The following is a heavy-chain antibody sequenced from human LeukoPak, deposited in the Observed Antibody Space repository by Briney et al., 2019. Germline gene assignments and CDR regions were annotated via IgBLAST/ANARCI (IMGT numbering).Heavy chain of an antibody. CDR2: INHSGST. CDR3: AREGTGPRNAFDI. V-gene: IGHV4-34*01. CDR1: GFTFSNAW. D-gene: IGHD1-14*01. J-gene: IGHJ3*02. Sequence: GSLRLSCAASGFTFSNAWMSWVRQAPGKGLEWIGEINHSGSTNYNPSLKSRVTISADTSKNQFSLKLSSVTAADTAVYYCAREGTGPRNAFDIWGQGTMVTVSS.